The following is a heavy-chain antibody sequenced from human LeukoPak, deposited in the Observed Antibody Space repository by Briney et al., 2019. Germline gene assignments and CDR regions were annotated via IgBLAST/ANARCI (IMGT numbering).Heavy chain of an antibody. J-gene: IGHJ4*02. Sequence: ASVKVSCKASGYTFTGYYMHWVRQAPGQGLEWMGWINPNSGGTNYAQKFQGRVTMTRDTSISTAYMELSRLRSDDTAVYYCARFRQPYYYDSSGHDYWGQGTLVTASS. CDR2: INPNSGGT. V-gene: IGHV1-2*02. D-gene: IGHD3-22*01. CDR1: GYTFTGYY. CDR3: ARFRQPYYYDSSGHDY.